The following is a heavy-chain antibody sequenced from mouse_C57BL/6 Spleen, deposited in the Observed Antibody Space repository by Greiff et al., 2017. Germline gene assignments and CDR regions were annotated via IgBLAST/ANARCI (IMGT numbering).Heavy chain of an antibody. CDR2: ISYSGST. J-gene: IGHJ1*03. V-gene: IGHV3-1*01. Sequence: EVKVEESGPGMVKPSQSLSLTCTVTGYSITSGYDWHWIRHFPGNKLEWMGYISYSGSTNYNPSLKSRISLTHDTSKNHFFLKLNSVTTEDTATYYCARGEGGEGYFDVWGTGTTVTVSS. CDR1: GYSITSGYD. CDR3: ARGEGGEGYFDV.